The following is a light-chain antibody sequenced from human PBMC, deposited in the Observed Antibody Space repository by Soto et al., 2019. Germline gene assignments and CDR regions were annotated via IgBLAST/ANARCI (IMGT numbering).Light chain of an antibody. CDR3: PQYYIYPPA. J-gene: IGKJ3*01. V-gene: IGKV1-5*03. Sequence: DIQMTQSPSTLSASVGDRVTFTCRASQNVGVYLAWYQQKPGQAPKLLIYQTSSLEYGVPSRFSGSGSETEFTLAISSLQPEDFATYYCPQYYIYPPAFVLGTKVEIK. CDR1: QNVGVY. CDR2: QTS.